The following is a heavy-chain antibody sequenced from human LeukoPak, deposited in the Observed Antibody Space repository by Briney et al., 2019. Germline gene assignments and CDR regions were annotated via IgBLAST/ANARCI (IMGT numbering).Heavy chain of an antibody. Sequence: ASVKVSCKASGYTFTGCYMHWVRQAPGQGLEWMGWISAYNGNTNYAQKLQGRVTMTTDTSTSTAYMELRSLRSDDTAVYYCARTKFYYDSSGAVDYWGQGTLVTVSS. V-gene: IGHV1-18*04. CDR3: ARTKFYYDSSGAVDY. CDR2: ISAYNGNT. D-gene: IGHD3-22*01. J-gene: IGHJ4*02. CDR1: GYTFTGCY.